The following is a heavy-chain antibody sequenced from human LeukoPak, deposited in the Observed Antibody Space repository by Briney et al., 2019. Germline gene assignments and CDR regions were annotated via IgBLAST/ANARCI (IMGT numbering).Heavy chain of an antibody. J-gene: IGHJ4*02. D-gene: IGHD2-15*01. CDR3: ARHDLNLQEFVVVVAATQGHFDY. V-gene: IGHV4-38-2*01. CDR2: IYHNGNT. Sequence: SETLSLTCAVSGYSISSGYYWGWIRQPPRKGLEWIGSIYHNGNTYYNPSLKSRVTISVDTSKNQFSLKLSSVTAADTAVYYCARHDLNLQEFVVVVAATQGHFDYWGQGTLVTVSS. CDR1: GYSISSGYY.